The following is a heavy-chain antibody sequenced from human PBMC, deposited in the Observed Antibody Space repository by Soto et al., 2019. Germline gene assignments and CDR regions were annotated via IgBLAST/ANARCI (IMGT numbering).Heavy chain of an antibody. CDR3: TKGVVVITSYFQH. D-gene: IGHD3-22*01. CDR1: GFTVSSNY. V-gene: IGHV3-53*05. J-gene: IGHJ1*01. CDR2: IYSGGST. Sequence: GGSLRLSCAASGFTVSSNYMSWVRQAPGKGLEWVSVIYSGGSTSYAQKFQGRVTMTRDTSTSTVYMELSSLRSEDTAVYYCTKGVVVITSYFQHWGQGTLVTSPQ.